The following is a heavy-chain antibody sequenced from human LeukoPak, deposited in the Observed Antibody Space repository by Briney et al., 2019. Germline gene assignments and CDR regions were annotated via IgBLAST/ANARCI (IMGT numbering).Heavy chain of an antibody. CDR3: ARAPSSSLKDAFDI. D-gene: IGHD2-2*01. CDR1: GYTFPGFW. J-gene: IGHJ3*02. Sequence: GESLKISCQGSGYTFPGFWIGWVRQKPGKDLEWMGIIFPGDSDTRYSPSFQGQVTFSVDKSVSIAYLHWSSLKASDTAMYYCARAPSSSLKDAFDIWGQGTMVTVSS. CDR2: IFPGDSDT. V-gene: IGHV5-51*01.